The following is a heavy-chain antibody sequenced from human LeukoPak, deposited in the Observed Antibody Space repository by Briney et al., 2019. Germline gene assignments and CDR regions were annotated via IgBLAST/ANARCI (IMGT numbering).Heavy chain of an antibody. CDR2: INHSGST. V-gene: IGHV4-34*01. CDR1: GGSFSGYY. Sequence: SETLSLTCAVYGGSFSGYYWSWIRQPPGKGLEWIGEINHSGSTNYNPSLKSRVTISVDTSKNQFSLKLSSVTAADTAVYYCARGKCSSTSCYNPNLVPPFDYWGQGTLVTVSS. J-gene: IGHJ4*02. D-gene: IGHD2-2*02. CDR3: ARGKCSSTSCYNPNLVPPFDY.